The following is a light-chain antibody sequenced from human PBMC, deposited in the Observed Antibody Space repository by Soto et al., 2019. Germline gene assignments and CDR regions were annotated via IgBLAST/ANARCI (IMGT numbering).Light chain of an antibody. Sequence: DIQMTHSPSSLSASVGDRVTITCRARQSISSYLNWYQQKPGKAPKLLIYAASSLQSGVPARFSGSGSGTDFTLTISRLQPEDFATYYCQQSYSTPLTFGGGTKVEIK. V-gene: IGKV1-39*01. J-gene: IGKJ4*01. CDR1: QSISSY. CDR3: QQSYSTPLT. CDR2: AAS.